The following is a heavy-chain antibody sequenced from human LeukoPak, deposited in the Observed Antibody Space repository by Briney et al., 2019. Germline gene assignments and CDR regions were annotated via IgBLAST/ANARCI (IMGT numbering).Heavy chain of an antibody. J-gene: IGHJ3*02. V-gene: IGHV3-7*01. D-gene: IGHD1-26*01. CDR2: INQDESTK. CDR1: GFTFSNYW. Sequence: GGSLRLSCAASGFTFSNYWMTWVRQAPGKGLEWVANINQDESTKYYVDSVKGRFTVSRDNAKNSLFLQMNSLRDEDTAVYYCARDRYDAFDIWGQGTMVTVSS. CDR3: ARDRYDAFDI.